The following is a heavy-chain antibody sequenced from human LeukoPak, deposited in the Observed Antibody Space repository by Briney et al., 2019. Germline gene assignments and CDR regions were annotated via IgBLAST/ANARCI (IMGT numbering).Heavy chain of an antibody. CDR2: TRSSSSYI. CDR3: AKSFLTGYYLTD. D-gene: IGHD3-9*01. CDR1: GFTFSTYS. Sequence: KPGGSLRLSCAASGFTFSTYSMNWVRQAPGKGLEWVSYTRSSSSYIYYADSVKGRFTISRDNAKNSLYLQMNSLRAEDTAVYYCAKSFLTGYYLTDWGQGTLVTVSP. V-gene: IGHV3-21*01. J-gene: IGHJ4*02.